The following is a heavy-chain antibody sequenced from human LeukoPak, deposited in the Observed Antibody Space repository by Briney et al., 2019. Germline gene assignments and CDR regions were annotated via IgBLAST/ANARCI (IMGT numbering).Heavy chain of an antibody. Sequence: AESLQISCKGSGYSFTSNWISWVRQMPGKGLEWMGRIDRSDSYTDYSPSFQGHVTITADTSIRTAYMQWSSLKASDTAMYYCARATTVVSFDYWGQGALVTV. J-gene: IGHJ4*02. CDR1: GYSFTSNW. CDR2: IDRSDSYT. V-gene: IGHV5-10-1*01. D-gene: IGHD1-1*01. CDR3: ARATTVVSFDY.